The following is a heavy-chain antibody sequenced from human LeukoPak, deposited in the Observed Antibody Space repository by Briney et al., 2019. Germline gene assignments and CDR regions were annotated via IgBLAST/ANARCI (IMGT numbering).Heavy chain of an antibody. CDR2: INPNSGGT. CDR3: ARPTNYYDSSGLGY. D-gene: IGHD3-22*01. J-gene: IGHJ4*02. CDR1: GYTFTGYY. V-gene: IGHV1-2*02. Sequence: EASVKVSCKASGYTFTGYYMHWVRQAPGQGLEWMGWINPNSGGTNYAQKFQGRVTMTRDTSISTAYMELSRLRSEDTAVYYCARPTNYYDSSGLGYWGQGTLVTVSS.